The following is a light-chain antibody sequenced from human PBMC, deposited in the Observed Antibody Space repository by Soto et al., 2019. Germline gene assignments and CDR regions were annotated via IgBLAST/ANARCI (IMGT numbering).Light chain of an antibody. V-gene: IGKV1-9*01. CDR3: QQTRSYPST. CDR2: GSS. CDR1: QDIISY. J-gene: IGKJ4*01. Sequence: IQLTQSPSSLSASFGDSVTITCRASQDIISYLAWYQQKPGKAPNLLIYGSSTLQSGVPLRFSGSGSGTDFTLTINSLQAEDFATYYCQQTRSYPSTFGGGTKVDIK.